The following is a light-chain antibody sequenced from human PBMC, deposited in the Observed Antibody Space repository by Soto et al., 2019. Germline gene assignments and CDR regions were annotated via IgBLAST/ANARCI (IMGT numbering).Light chain of an antibody. J-gene: IGLJ2*01. CDR2: GNS. Sequence: QSVLTQPPSVSGAAGQRVTISCTGSSSNIGAGYDVHWYQQLPGTAPKLLIYGNSNRPSGVPDRFSGSKSGTSASLAITGLQAEDEADYYCQSYDSSLPGEVFGGGTKVTVL. CDR1: SSNIGAGYD. V-gene: IGLV1-40*01. CDR3: QSYDSSLPGEV.